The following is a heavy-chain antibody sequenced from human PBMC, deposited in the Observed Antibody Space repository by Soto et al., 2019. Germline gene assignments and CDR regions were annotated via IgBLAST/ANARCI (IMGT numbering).Heavy chain of an antibody. CDR2: ISVYNGDT. Sequence: QIHLVQSGAEVKKPGASGRVSCKTSGYTFTNYGISWVRQAPGQGLEWMGLISVYNGDTNYAQNLQGRVTMTTDTSTSTAYLELRSLRSDDTAVYYCARTDKGDYVPPLDNWGQGTLVTVSS. D-gene: IGHD4-17*01. V-gene: IGHV1-18*01. CDR1: GYTFTNYG. CDR3: ARTDKGDYVPPLDN. J-gene: IGHJ4*02.